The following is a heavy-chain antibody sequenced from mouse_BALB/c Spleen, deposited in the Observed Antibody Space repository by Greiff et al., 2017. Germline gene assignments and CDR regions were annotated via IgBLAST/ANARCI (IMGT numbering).Heavy chain of an antibody. V-gene: IGHV6-6*02. J-gene: IGHJ2*01. CDR2: IRLKSNNYAT. CDR3: TRRAPYGNYGYFDY. D-gene: IGHD2-1*01. Sequence: EVKLEESGGGLVQPGGSMKLSCVASGFTFSNYWMNWVRQSPEKGLEWVAEIRLKSNNYATHYAESVKGRFTISRDDSKSSVYLQMNNLRAEDTGIYYCTRRAPYGNYGYFDYWGQGTTLTVSS. CDR1: GFTFSNYW.